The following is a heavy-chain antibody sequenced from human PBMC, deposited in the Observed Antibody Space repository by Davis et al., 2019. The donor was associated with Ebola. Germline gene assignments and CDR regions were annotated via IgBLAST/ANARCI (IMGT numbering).Heavy chain of an antibody. CDR2: ISAYNGNT. CDR1: GYTFTSYG. D-gene: IGHD2-2*03. V-gene: IGHV1-18*01. J-gene: IGHJ5*02. CDR3: ARVGYCSSTSCRNWFGP. Sequence: ASVKVSCKASGYTFTSYGISWVRQAPGQGLEWMGWISAYNGNTNYAQKLQGRVTMTTDTSTSTAYMELRSLRSDDTAVYYCARVGYCSSTSCRNWFGPWGQGTLVTVSS.